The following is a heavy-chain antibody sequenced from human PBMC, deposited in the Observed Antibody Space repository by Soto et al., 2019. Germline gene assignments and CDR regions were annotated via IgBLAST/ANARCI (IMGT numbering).Heavy chain of an antibody. V-gene: IGHV6-1*01. J-gene: IGHJ5*01. CDR1: GDSVSSNSAV. CDR3: VRVIGNSWLDS. CDR2: TYYRSKWYT. Sequence: VQLQQSGPGLVKPSQTLSLNCAISGDSVSSNSAVWNWIRQSPSRGLEWLGRTYYRSKWYTDYAVSVKRLITHNPVIANNQVSLHLNSVTPDYTAVYYCVRVIGNSWLDSWCQGTLVTVST.